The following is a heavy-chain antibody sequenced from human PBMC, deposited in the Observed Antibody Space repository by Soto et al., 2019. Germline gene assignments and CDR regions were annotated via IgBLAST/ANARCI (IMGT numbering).Heavy chain of an antibody. CDR1: GYSFTSYW. V-gene: IGHV5-51*01. CDR3: ARQVNILTGFALYGMDV. D-gene: IGHD3-9*01. Sequence: GESLKISCKGSGYSFTSYWIGWVRQMPGKGLEWMGIIYPGDSDTRYSPSFQGQVTISADKSISTAYLQWSSLKASDTAMYYCARQVNILTGFALYGMDVWGQGTTVTVSS. CDR2: IYPGDSDT. J-gene: IGHJ6*02.